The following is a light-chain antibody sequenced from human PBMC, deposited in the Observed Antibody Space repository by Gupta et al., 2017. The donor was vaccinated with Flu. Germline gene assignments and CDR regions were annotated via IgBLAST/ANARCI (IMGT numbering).Light chain of an antibody. J-gene: IGLJ1*01. CDR3: SAYAGSNVA. V-gene: IGLV2-8*01. Sequence: SALTQPPSASGSPGQSVTISCTGTSSDVGAYNFVSWYQQHPGKAPKLIIDEGKKGTAVVPDRFSVSKSGTTASLTVSGLQAEDEDYYDSSAYAGSNVAFGTGTTFTVL. CDR1: SSDVGAYNF. CDR2: EGK.